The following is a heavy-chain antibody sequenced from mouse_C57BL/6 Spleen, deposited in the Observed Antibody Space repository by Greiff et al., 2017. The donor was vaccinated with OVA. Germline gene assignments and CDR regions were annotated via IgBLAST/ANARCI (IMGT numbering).Heavy chain of an antibody. CDR1: GYTFTDYY. V-gene: IGHV1-26*01. Sequence: VQLQQSGPELVKPGASVKISCTASGYTFTDYYMHWVKQSPVQSLEWIGDINPNDGGTSYDPKFKGKATLTVDKSSSTAYMELRSLTSEDSAVYYYARGGRVGYWGQGTTLTVSS. CDR2: INPNDGGT. D-gene: IGHD1-1*02. J-gene: IGHJ2*01. CDR3: ARGGRVGY.